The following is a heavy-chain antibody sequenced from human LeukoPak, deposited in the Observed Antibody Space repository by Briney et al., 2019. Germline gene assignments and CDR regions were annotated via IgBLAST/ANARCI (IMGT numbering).Heavy chain of an antibody. CDR1: GGSISSYY. V-gene: IGHV4-59*01. CDR2: IYSSGGT. Sequence: SETLSLTCTVSGGSISSYYWSWFRQPPGKGLEWIGYIYSSGGTNYNPSLKSRVTMSVDTSKNQFSLRLSSVTAADAAVYYCVRDRELNYWGQGTLVTVSS. CDR3: VRDRELNY. J-gene: IGHJ4*02. D-gene: IGHD1-26*01.